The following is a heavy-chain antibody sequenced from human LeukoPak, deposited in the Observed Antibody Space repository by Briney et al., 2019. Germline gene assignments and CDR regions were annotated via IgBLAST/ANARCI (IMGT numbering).Heavy chain of an antibody. CDR2: ISGSGGST. CDR1: GFTFSSYA. Sequence: GGSLRLSCAASGFTFSSYAMSWVRQAPGKGLEWVSAISGSGGSTYYADSVKGRFTISRDNSKNTLYLQMNSLRAEDTAVYYCANSLGGSSWTFDCWGQGTLVTVSS. D-gene: IGHD6-13*01. J-gene: IGHJ4*02. CDR3: ANSLGGSSWTFDC. V-gene: IGHV3-23*01.